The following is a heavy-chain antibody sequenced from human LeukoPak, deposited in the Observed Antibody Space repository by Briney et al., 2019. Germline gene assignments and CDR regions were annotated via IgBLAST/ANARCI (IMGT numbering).Heavy chain of an antibody. CDR2: INPNSGGT. CDR1: GYTFTGYY. Sequence: ASVKVSCKASGYTFTGYYIHWVRQAPGQGLEWMGWINPNSGGTNYAQKFQGRVTVTRDTSISTAYMELSRLRSDDTAVYYCARDLGSSTSWDVWGKGTTVTISS. J-gene: IGHJ6*04. CDR3: ARDLGSSTSWDV. D-gene: IGHD2-2*01. V-gene: IGHV1-2*02.